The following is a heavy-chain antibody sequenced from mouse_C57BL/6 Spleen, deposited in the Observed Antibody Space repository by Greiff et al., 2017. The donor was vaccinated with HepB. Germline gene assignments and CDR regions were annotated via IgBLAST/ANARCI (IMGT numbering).Heavy chain of an antibody. J-gene: IGHJ4*01. CDR1: GYTFTDYY. CDR2: INPNNGGT. Sequence: EVQLQQSGPELVKPGASVKISCKASGYTFTDYYMNWVKQSHGKSLEWIGDINPNNGGTSYNQKFKGKATLTVDKSSSTAYMELRSLTSEDSAVYYCARNYYGRGAMDYWGQGTSVTVSS. CDR3: ARNYYGRGAMDY. V-gene: IGHV1-26*01. D-gene: IGHD1-1*01.